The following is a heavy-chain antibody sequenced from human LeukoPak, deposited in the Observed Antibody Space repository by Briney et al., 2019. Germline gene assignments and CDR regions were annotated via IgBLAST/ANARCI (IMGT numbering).Heavy chain of an antibody. D-gene: IGHD1-14*01. CDR3: ARTSIGVRRYYFDY. Sequence: PSETLSLTCTVSGGSISSYYWSWIRQPPGKGLEWIGYIYYSGSTNYNPSLKSRVTISVDTSKNQFSLKLSSVTAADTAVYYCARTSIGVRRYYFDYWGQGTLVTVSS. CDR1: GGSISSYY. J-gene: IGHJ4*02. CDR2: IYYSGST. V-gene: IGHV4-59*12.